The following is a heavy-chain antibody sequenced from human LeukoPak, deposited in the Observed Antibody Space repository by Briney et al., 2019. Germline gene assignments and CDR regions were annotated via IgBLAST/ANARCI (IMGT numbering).Heavy chain of an antibody. Sequence: SETLSLTCTVSGGSISSYYWSWIRQPPGKGLEWIGYIYYSGSTNYKSSLKSRVTISVDTSKNQFSLKLSSVTAADTAVYYCARVVAAAAIDYWGQGTLVTVSS. CDR2: IYYSGST. V-gene: IGHV4-59*01. CDR1: GGSISSYY. CDR3: ARVVAAAAIDY. J-gene: IGHJ4*02. D-gene: IGHD6-13*01.